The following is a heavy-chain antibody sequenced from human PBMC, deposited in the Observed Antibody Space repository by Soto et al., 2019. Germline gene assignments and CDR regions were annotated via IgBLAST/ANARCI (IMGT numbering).Heavy chain of an antibody. V-gene: IGHV4-59*01. Sequence: SETLSLTCTVSGDSTVNSYWSWIRQAPGKGPEWLGYLSYNGGTNHNPSLQGRATMSVDTAQNQVSLNLNSVTAADTAVYYCARGASWHLGDLWGQGILVTVS. CDR3: ARGASWHLGDL. CDR1: GDSTVNSY. J-gene: IGHJ5*02. CDR2: LSYNGGT. D-gene: IGHD1-26*01.